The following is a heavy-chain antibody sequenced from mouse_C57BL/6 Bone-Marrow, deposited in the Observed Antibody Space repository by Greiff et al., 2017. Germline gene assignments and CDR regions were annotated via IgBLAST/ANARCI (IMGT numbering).Heavy chain of an antibody. CDR2: ISDGGSFT. CDR1: GYTFSSYA. CDR3: ARVYYYDMDY. V-gene: IGHV5-4*01. Sequence: EVHLVESGGGLVKPGGSLKLSCAASGYTFSSYAMSWVRQTPGQRLEWVATISDGGSFTYYPDNLKGRFTFSRDNAKNNLYLQLSHLKSEDTAMYYCARVYYYDMDYWGRGTTVTVSS. J-gene: IGHJ4*01.